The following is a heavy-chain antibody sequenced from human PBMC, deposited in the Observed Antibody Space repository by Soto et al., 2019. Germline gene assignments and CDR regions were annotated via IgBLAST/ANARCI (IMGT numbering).Heavy chain of an antibody. D-gene: IGHD6-19*01. CDR2: INSDGSST. Sequence: GSLRLSCAASGFTFSNYWMHWVRQTPGKGLVWVSRINSDGSSTSYADSVKCRFTIFKDNAKNTLYLQMNSLRAEDTAVYFCTIDPAPNGWYDYWGQGTLVTVSS. V-gene: IGHV3-74*01. J-gene: IGHJ4*02. CDR3: TIDPAPNGWYDY. CDR1: GFTFSNYW.